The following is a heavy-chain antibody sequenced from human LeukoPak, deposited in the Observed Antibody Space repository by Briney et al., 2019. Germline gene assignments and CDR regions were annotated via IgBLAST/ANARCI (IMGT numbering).Heavy chain of an antibody. CDR3: ARWEVRLNAFEM. V-gene: IGHV4-59*08. CDR1: GGSISSYY. J-gene: IGHJ3*02. Sequence: SETLSLTCTVSGGSISSYYWSWIRQPPGKGLEWIGYIYYSGSTNYNPSLKSRVTISVDTSKNQFSLKLSSVTAADTAVYYCARWEVRLNAFEMWGQGMMVTVSS. CDR2: IYYSGST. D-gene: IGHD3-10*01.